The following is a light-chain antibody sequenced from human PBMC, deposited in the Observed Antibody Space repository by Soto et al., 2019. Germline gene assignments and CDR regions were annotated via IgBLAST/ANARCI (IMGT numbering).Light chain of an antibody. CDR2: WAS. J-gene: IGKJ2*01. CDR1: QSVLYSSNNKNY. CDR3: QQYESTPPT. V-gene: IGKV4-1*01. Sequence: DIVMTQSPDSLAVSLGERATINCKSSQSVLYSSNNKNYLAWYQQRPGQPPKLLIYWASTRESGVPDRFSGSVSDTDFTLTITSLQAEDVAVYYCQQYESTPPTFGQGTKLEIK.